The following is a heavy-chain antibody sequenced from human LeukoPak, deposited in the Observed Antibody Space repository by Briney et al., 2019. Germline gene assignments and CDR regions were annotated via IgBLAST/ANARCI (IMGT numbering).Heavy chain of an antibody. J-gene: IGHJ4*02. D-gene: IGHD5-12*01. CDR2: IYFSGST. Sequence: SETLSLTCSVSGGSLSGYYWSWIRQPAGKGLEWIWRIYFSGSTQYNPSLTSRFNMSVDTSKNQFSLRLKSVTPAGPGFYYCGRDPLTPSGQDYWGQGTLVTVSS. V-gene: IGHV4-4*07. CDR1: GGSLSGYY. CDR3: GRDPLTPSGQDY.